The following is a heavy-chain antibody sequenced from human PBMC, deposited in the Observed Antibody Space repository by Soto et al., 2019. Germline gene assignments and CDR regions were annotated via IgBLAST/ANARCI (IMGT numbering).Heavy chain of an antibody. CDR2: ISSSSSTI. D-gene: IGHD2-21*02. V-gene: IGHV3-48*01. Sequence: GGSLRLSCAASGFPFSSYSMNWVRQAPGKGLEWVSYISSSSSTIYYADSVKGRFTISRDNAKNSLYLQMNSLRAEDTAVYYCARVRAYCGGDCYRPLDYWGQGTLVTVSS. J-gene: IGHJ4*02. CDR3: ARVRAYCGGDCYRPLDY. CDR1: GFPFSSYS.